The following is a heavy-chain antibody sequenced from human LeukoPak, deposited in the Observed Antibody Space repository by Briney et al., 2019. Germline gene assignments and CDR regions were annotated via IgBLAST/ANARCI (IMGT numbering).Heavy chain of an antibody. J-gene: IGHJ6*02. CDR1: GFTFSSYW. CDR3: ARQNSYGMDV. Sequence: GGSLRLSCAASGFTFSSYWMHWVRQAPGKGLVWVPRLNTDGSSRNYADSVKGRFTISRDNAKNTLYLQMNSLRAEDTAMYYCARQNSYGMDVWGQGTTVTVSS. CDR2: LNTDGSSR. V-gene: IGHV3-74*01.